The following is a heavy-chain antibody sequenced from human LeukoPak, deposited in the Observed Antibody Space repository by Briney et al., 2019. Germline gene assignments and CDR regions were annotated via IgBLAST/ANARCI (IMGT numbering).Heavy chain of an antibody. CDR2: INSDGSST. J-gene: IGHJ3*02. Sequence: PGGSLRLSCAASGFTFSSYWMHWVRQAPGKGLVRVSRINSDGSSTSYADSVKGRFTISRDNAKNTLYLQMNSLRAEDTAVYYCARENSLDSGSYYDGKHDAFDIWGQGTMVTVSS. CDR1: GFTFSSYW. V-gene: IGHV3-74*01. CDR3: ARENSLDSGSYYDGKHDAFDI. D-gene: IGHD1-26*01.